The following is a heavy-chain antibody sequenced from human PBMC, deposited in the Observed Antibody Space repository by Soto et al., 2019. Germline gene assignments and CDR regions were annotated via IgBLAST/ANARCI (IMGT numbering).Heavy chain of an antibody. Sequence: ASVKVSCKASGYTFTHYYIHWVRQAPGQGLEWMGIINPNGGVTTYAQKFRAGFTMTRDTSASTAYMELSSLRSEDTAVYYCVRRHVSATGIDWFDPWGQGTLVTVSS. D-gene: IGHD6-13*01. CDR3: VRRHVSATGIDWFDP. CDR2: INPNGGVT. J-gene: IGHJ5*02. V-gene: IGHV1-46*01. CDR1: GYTFTHYY.